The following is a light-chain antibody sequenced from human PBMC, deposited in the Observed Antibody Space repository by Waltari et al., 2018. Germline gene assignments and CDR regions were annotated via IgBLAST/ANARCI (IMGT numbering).Light chain of an antibody. CDR2: DPS. CDR1: QDISNY. V-gene: IGKV1-33*01. Sequence: DIQMTQSPSSLSASVGDRVTITCQASQDISNYLNWYQQKPGKAPKLLIYDPSNLATAVPSKFSGSGAGTDVTLTISSLQPEDIATYYCQQYDNPPFTFGPGTKVDIK. J-gene: IGKJ3*01. CDR3: QQYDNPPFT.